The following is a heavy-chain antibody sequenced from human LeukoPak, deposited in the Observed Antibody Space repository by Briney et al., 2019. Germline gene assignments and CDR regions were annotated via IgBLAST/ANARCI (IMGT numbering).Heavy chain of an antibody. J-gene: IGHJ5*02. CDR2: IYYSGTT. V-gene: IGHV4-31*03. CDR3: ARVFVIDGYGNWFDP. CDR1: GGSISSGGYY. D-gene: IGHD3-22*01. Sequence: SETLSLTCTVSGGSISSGGYYWSWIRQHPGKGLEWIGYIYYSGTTYYNPSLKSRVTISADMSKNQFSLKLSSVTAADTAVYYCARVFVIDGYGNWFDPWGQGILVTVSS.